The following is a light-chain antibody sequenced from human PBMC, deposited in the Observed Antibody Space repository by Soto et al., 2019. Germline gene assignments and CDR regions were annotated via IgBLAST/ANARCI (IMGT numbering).Light chain of an antibody. J-gene: IGLJ3*02. CDR1: TNDVGGYNY. CDR2: GVT. V-gene: IGLV2-14*03. CDR3: SSYTSSYTWI. Sequence: QSALTQPASVSGSPGQSITISCSGTTNDVGGYNYVSWYQQHPGKAPKLLIYGVTDRPSGVSSRFSRSKSGNAASLTISGLQAEDEGDYYCSSYTSSYTWIFGGGTKLTVL.